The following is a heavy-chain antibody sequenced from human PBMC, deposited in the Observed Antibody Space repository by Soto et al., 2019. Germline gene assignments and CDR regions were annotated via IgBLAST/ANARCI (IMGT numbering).Heavy chain of an antibody. CDR3: AKNSGSYSSPHGS. V-gene: IGHV3-23*01. D-gene: IGHD1-26*01. Sequence: CAASGFTFSSYAMSWVRQAPGKGLEWVSAISGSGGSTYYADSVKGRFTISRDNSKNTLYLQMNSLRAEDTAVYYCAKNSGSYSSPHGSWGQGTLVTVSS. CDR1: GFTFSSYA. J-gene: IGHJ4*02. CDR2: ISGSGGST.